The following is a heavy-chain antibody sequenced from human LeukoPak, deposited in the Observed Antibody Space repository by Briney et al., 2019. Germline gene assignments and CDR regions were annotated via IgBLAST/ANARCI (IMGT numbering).Heavy chain of an antibody. CDR3: ARAAVEGFGEPKGAFDI. J-gene: IGHJ3*02. CDR2: IYTSGST. D-gene: IGHD3-10*01. V-gene: IGHV4-61*02. CDR1: GGSISSGSYY. Sequence: TLSLTCTVSGGSISSGSYYWSWIRQPAGQGLEWIGRIYTSGSTNYNPSLKSRVTISVDTSKNQFSLKLSSVTAADTAVYYCARAAVEGFGEPKGAFDIWGQGTMVTVSS.